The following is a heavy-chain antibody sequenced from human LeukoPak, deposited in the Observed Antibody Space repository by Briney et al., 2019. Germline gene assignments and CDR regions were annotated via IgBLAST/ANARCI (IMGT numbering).Heavy chain of an antibody. CDR3: ARLRDGYNSPDYFDY. CDR2: INPNSGGT. CDR1: GYTFTSYG. J-gene: IGHJ4*02. V-gene: IGHV1-2*02. Sequence: ASVKVSCKASGYTFTSYGISWVRQAPGQGLEWMGWINPNSGGTNYAQKFQGRVTMTRDTSISTAYMELSRLRSDDTAVYYCARLRDGYNSPDYFDYWGQGTLVTVSS. D-gene: IGHD5-24*01.